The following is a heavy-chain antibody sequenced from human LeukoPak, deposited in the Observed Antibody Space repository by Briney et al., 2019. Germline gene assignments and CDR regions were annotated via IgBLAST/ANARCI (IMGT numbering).Heavy chain of an antibody. CDR2: ISGSGGST. Sequence: GGSLRLSCAASGFTFSSYAMSWVRQAPGKGLEWVSAISGSGGSTYYADPVKGRFTISRDNSKNTLYLQMNSLRAEDTAVHYCARSRGAFIWYFDYWGQGTLVTVSS. V-gene: IGHV3-23*01. D-gene: IGHD2-21*01. CDR3: ARSRGAFIWYFDY. J-gene: IGHJ4*02. CDR1: GFTFSSYA.